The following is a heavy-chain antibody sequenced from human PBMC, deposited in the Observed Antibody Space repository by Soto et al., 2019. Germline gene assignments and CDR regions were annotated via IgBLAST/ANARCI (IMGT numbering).Heavy chain of an antibody. D-gene: IGHD3-3*01. CDR1: GFTFSSYW. CDR3: ARDRPLLRFLEWSHYFDY. V-gene: IGHV3-7*01. CDR2: IKQDGSEK. Sequence: EVQLVESGGGLVQPGGSLRLSCAASGFTFSSYWMSWVRQAPGKGLEWVANIKQDGSEKYYVDSVKGRFTISRDNAKNSLYLQMNSLRAEDTAVYYCARDRPLLRFLEWSHYFDYWGQGTLVTVSS. J-gene: IGHJ4*02.